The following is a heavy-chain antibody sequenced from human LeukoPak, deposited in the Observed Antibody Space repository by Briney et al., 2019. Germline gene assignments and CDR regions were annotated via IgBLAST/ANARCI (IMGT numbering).Heavy chain of an antibody. V-gene: IGHV3-23*01. J-gene: IGHJ4*02. CDR2: ISGSGGST. Sequence: GGSLRLSCAASGFTFSSYAMSWVRQAPGKGLEWVSAISGSGGSTYYADSVKGRFTISRDNSKNTLYLQMNSLRAEDTAVYYCARYTEDSSWNLLVDYWGQGTLVTVSS. CDR3: ARYTEDSSWNLLVDY. CDR1: GFTFSSYA. D-gene: IGHD6-13*01.